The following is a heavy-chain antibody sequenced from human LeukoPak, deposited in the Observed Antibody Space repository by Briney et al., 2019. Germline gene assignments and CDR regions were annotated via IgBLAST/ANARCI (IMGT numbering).Heavy chain of an antibody. CDR3: AKGYYDSSGYFDY. D-gene: IGHD3-22*01. CDR1: GFTFSSYG. V-gene: IGHV3-30*18. J-gene: IGHJ4*02. CDR2: ISYDGSNK. Sequence: GGSLRLSCAASGFTFSSYGMHWVRQAPGKGLEWVAVISYDGSNKYYADSVKGRFTISRDNSKNTLYLQMNSLRAEDTAVYYCAKGYYDSSGYFDYWGQGTLVTVSS.